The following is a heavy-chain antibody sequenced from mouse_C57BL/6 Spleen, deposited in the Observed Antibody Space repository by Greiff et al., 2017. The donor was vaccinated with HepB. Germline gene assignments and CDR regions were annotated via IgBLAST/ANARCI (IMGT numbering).Heavy chain of an antibody. J-gene: IGHJ4*01. CDR1: GYTFTSYG. CDR2: IYPRSGNT. Sequence: QVQLQQSGAELARPGASVKLSCKASGYTFTSYGISWVKQRTGQGLEWIGEIYPRSGNTHYNEKFKGKATLTADKSSSTAYMELRSLTSEDSAVYFCVLLLRSGPYYAMDYWGQGTSVTVSS. V-gene: IGHV1-81*01. CDR3: VLLLRSGPYYAMDY. D-gene: IGHD1-1*01.